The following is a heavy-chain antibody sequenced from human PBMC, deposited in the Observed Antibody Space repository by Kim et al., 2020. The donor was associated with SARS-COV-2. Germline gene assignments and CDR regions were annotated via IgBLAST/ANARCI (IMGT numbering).Heavy chain of an antibody. CDR3: TRGGNHYYWAGYIDY. D-gene: IGHD2-2*02. CDR1: GDAVTNHY. Sequence: SETLSLTCSFSGDAVTNHYWNWIRQPPGQGLEWIGYIYDNGNTNYNPSLKSRVTMSIDTSKNQLSLKLKYVTAADTAVYFCTRGGNHYYWAGYIDYWGPGTLVPVSS. J-gene: IGHJ4*02. V-gene: IGHV4-59*02. CDR2: IYDNGNT.